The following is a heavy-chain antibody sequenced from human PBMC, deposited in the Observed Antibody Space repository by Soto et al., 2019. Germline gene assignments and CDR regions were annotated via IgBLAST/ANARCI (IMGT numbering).Heavy chain of an antibody. Sequence: QVQLVESGGDLVKPGGSLRLSCAASGLTFSDYYMSWIRQAPGKGLEWVSYISSSGTITYYADSVKGRFTISRDNNKNSLSLQMNSLRAEDTGFYYCASGFCSTFDCLKKPIGGPHWGQGTLVTVSS. D-gene: IGHD2-2*01. J-gene: IGHJ4*02. CDR2: ISSSGTIT. V-gene: IGHV3-11*01. CDR1: GLTFSDYY. CDR3: ASGFCSTFDCLKKPIGGPH.